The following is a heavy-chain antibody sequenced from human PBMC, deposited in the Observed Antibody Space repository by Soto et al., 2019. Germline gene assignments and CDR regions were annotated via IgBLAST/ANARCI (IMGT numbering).Heavy chain of an antibody. D-gene: IGHD5-18*01. J-gene: IGHJ6*02. V-gene: IGHV5-10-1*01. CDR1: GYSFTTYW. CDR3: SIEGYSFGRNNYGMDV. CDR2: IDPFDSQT. Sequence: ESLKISCKGSGYSFTTYWISWVRQVPGKGLEWMGRIDPFDSQTNYSPSFQGHVTISGDKSINTAFLQWSSLSASDTAMYYCSIEGYSFGRNNYGMDVWGQGTTFTVAS.